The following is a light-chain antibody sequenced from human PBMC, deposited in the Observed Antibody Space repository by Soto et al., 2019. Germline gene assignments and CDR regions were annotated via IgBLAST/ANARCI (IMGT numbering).Light chain of an antibody. CDR2: DAS. Sequence: DIQMTQSPSTLSASVGDRVTVTCRASQSISTWLGWYQQKPGKAPTLLIYDASSLKSGVPSRFSGSGSGTEFTLTISSLQPEDFATYYCLQDYNYPWTFGQGTKVDIK. CDR1: QSISTW. J-gene: IGKJ1*01. CDR3: LQDYNYPWT. V-gene: IGKV1-5*01.